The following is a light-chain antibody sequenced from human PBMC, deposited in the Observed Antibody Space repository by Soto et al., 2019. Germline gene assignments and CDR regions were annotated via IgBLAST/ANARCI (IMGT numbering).Light chain of an antibody. CDR2: GAS. V-gene: IGKV3-20*01. J-gene: IGKJ1*01. Sequence: DIVLTQSPGTLSLSPGERATLSCRASQSVTSNFLAWYQQKPGQAPRLLMYGASTRATGIPDRFSGSGSGTDFTLTISRLEPEDFAVYYCQQYSTSRKTFGQGTKVEIK. CDR1: QSVTSNF. CDR3: QQYSTSRKT.